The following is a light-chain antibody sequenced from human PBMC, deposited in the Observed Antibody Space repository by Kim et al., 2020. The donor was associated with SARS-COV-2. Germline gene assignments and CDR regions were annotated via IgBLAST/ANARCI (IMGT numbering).Light chain of an antibody. Sequence: SYELTQPPSMSVSPGQTASIPCSGDKLGNKYASWYQQKPGQSPVLVIYQDSKRPSGIPERFSGSNSGNTATLTISGTQAMDEADYYCQTWDISTGVFGGGTKLTVL. V-gene: IGLV3-1*01. CDR1: KLGNKY. CDR2: QDS. CDR3: QTWDISTGV. J-gene: IGLJ3*02.